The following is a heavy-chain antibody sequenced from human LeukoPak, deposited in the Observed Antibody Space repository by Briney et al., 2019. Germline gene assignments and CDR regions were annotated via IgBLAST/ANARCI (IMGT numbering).Heavy chain of an antibody. D-gene: IGHD7-27*01. J-gene: IGHJ4*02. CDR1: GFTFSDYP. V-gene: IGHV3-69-1*01. CDR2: ISSTGVI. CDR3: ARDHNWGFDY. Sequence: GGSLRLSCAASGFTFSDYPMNWVRQTPGKGLEWVSYISSTGVIYYADSERGRFSISRDNAMNSVYMQMNSLRAEDTALYYCARDHNWGFDYWGRGTLVTVSS.